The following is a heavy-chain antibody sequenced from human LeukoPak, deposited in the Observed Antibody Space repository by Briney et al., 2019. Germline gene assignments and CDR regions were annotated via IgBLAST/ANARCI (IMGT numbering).Heavy chain of an antibody. J-gene: IGHJ3*02. CDR2: KKQDGSEK. Sequence: GGSLRLSCAASTFTFSNYWMSWARQAPGKGLEWVANKKQDGSEKYYVDSVKGRFTISRDNAKASLYLQMNSLRAEDTAVYYCARDVLAAGATGTFDIWGQGTMVTVSS. CDR3: ARDVLAAGATGTFDI. D-gene: IGHD1-14*01. V-gene: IGHV3-7*03. CDR1: TFTFSNYW.